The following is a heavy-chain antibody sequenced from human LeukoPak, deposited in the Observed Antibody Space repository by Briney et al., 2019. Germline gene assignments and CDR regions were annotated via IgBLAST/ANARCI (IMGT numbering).Heavy chain of an antibody. CDR3: AKDRIRIAAAGANWFDP. Sequence: GGSLRLSCAASGFTFSSYAMSWVRQAPGKGLEWVSAISGSGGSTYYADSVKGRFTISRDNSKNTLYLQVNSLRAEDTAVYYCAKDRIRIAAAGANWFDPWGQGTLVTVSS. CDR2: ISGSGGST. J-gene: IGHJ5*02. CDR1: GFTFSSYA. V-gene: IGHV3-23*01. D-gene: IGHD6-13*01.